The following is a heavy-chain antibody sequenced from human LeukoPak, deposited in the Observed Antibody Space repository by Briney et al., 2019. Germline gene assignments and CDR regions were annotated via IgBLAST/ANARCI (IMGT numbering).Heavy chain of an antibody. J-gene: IGHJ1*01. V-gene: IGHV3-48*04. D-gene: IGHD3-16*02. CDR3: ARILWGSYRSGEYFQH. Sequence: PGGSLRLSCAASGFTFSSYAMSWARQAPGKGLEWVSYISSSSSTIYYTDSVKGRFTISRDNAKNSLYLQMNSLRAEDTAVYYCARILWGSYRSGEYFQHWGQGTLVTVS. CDR1: GFTFSSYA. CDR2: ISSSSSTI.